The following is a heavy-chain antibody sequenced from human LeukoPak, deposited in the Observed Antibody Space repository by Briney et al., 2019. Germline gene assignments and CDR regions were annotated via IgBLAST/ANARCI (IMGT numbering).Heavy chain of an antibody. CDR1: GGSISSYY. CDR3: ARDREVYYFYYYMDV. Sequence: SETLSLTCTVSGGSISSYYWSWIRQPPGKGLEWIGYIYYSGSTNYNPSLKSRVTISVDTSKNQFSLKLSSVTPEDTAVYYCARDREVYYFYYYMDVWGKGTTVTVSS. V-gene: IGHV4-59*12. CDR2: IYYSGST. J-gene: IGHJ6*03.